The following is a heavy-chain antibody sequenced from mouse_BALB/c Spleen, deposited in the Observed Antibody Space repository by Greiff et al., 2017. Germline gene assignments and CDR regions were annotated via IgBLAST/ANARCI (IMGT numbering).Heavy chain of an antibody. V-gene: IGHV1-18*01. CDR1: GYTFTDYN. CDR3: AREAYGNFYYYAMDY. J-gene: IGHJ4*01. CDR2: INPNNGGT. D-gene: IGHD2-1*01. Sequence: EVQLQQSGPELVKPGASVKIPCKASGYTFTDYNMDWVKQSHGKSLEWIGDINPNNGGTIYNQKFKGKATLTVDKSSSTAYMELRSLTSEDTAVYYCAREAYGNFYYYAMDYWGQGTSVTVSS.